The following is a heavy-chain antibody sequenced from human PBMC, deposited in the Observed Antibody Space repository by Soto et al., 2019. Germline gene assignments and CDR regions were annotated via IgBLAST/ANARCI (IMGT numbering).Heavy chain of an antibody. CDR2: IYPGDSDT. CDR1: GYSFTTYW. Sequence: GESLKISWKGSGYSFTTYWIAWVRQMPGQGLEWMGIIYPGDSDTRYSPSFQGQVTISADKSISTAYLQWRSLKAADTAMYYCARWANSFDPWGQGTLVTVSS. CDR3: ARWANSFDP. V-gene: IGHV5-51*01. J-gene: IGHJ5*02.